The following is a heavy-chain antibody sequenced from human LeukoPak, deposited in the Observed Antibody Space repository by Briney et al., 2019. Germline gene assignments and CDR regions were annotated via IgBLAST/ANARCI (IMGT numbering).Heavy chain of an antibody. CDR1: GXTVNSNY. V-gene: IGHV3-53*01. J-gene: IGHJ4*02. CDR3: ARDSHSSWYFDY. CDR2: IYSGGST. D-gene: IGHD2-21*01. Sequence: PGGSLRLSCSASGXTVNSNYRSWVRQAPGKGLEWVSVIYSGGSTYYADSVKGRFTISRDNSKNTLFLQMNSLRAEDTAVYYCARDSHSSWYFDYWGQGTLVTVSS.